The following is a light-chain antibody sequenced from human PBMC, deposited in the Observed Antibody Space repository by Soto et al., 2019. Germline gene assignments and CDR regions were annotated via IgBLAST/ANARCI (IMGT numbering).Light chain of an antibody. CDR3: AAWDDSLNSWV. CDR1: SSSIGSNT. Sequence: QSVLTQPPSASGTPGQRVTISCSGSSSSIGSNTVNWYQHLPGAAPKLLIYTNNQRPSGVPDRFSGSKSGTSASLAISGLQSEDEANYYCAAWDDSLNSWVFGGGTKLTVL. J-gene: IGLJ3*02. CDR2: TNN. V-gene: IGLV1-44*01.